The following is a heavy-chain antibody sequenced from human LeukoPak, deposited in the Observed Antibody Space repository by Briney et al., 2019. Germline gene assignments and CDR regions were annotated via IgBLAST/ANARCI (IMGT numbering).Heavy chain of an antibody. CDR1: GFTLSSNW. D-gene: IGHD1-26*01. J-gene: IGHJ3*02. V-gene: IGHV3-21*01. Sequence: GGSLRLSCGASGFTLSSNWMTWVRQAPGKGLEWVSSISSSSSYIYYADSVKGRFTISRDNAKNSLYLQMNSLRAEDTAVYYCARQWGSDAFDIWGQGTMVTVSS. CDR2: ISSSSSYI. CDR3: ARQWGSDAFDI.